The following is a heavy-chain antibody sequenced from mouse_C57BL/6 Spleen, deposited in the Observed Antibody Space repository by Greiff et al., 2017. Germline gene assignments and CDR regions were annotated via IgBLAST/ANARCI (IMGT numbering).Heavy chain of an antibody. Sequence: QVQLQQPGAELVKPGASVKLSCKASGYTFTSYWMQWVKQRPGQGLEWIGEIDPPDSYTNYNQKFKGKATLTVDTSSSTAYMQLSSLTSEDSAVYYCATYYYGSSYWFAYWGQGTLVTVSA. CDR2: IDPPDSYT. CDR3: ATYYYGSSYWFAY. D-gene: IGHD1-1*01. J-gene: IGHJ3*01. V-gene: IGHV1-50*01. CDR1: GYTFTSYW.